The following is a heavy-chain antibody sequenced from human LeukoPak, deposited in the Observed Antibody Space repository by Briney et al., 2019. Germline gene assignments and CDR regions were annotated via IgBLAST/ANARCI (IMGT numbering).Heavy chain of an antibody. CDR3: ARESGSGSLDH. CDR2: IIGSGNTK. V-gene: IGHV3-23*01. D-gene: IGHD3-10*01. CDR1: GFTFSNYA. Sequence: GGSLRLSCAASGFTFSNYAMSWVRQAPGQGLEWVSAIIGSGNTKFYADSVKGRFTISRDNSKNTLYLQMNSLRAEDTAVYYCARESGSGSLDHWGQGTLVTVSS. J-gene: IGHJ4*02.